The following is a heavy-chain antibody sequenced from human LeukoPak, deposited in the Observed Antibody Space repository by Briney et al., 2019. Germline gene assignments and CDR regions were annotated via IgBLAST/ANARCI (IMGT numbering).Heavy chain of an antibody. CDR1: GGIFNDFS. D-gene: IGHD2-15*01. V-gene: IGHV1-69*04. CDR2: IVPILTVP. Sequence: ASLKASCKASGGIFNDFSIGWGRQAPGQRLEWTGRIVPILTVPNYAQKFEGRVTITADKSTNTAYMELSSLKSEDTALYFCARDRPRARYFDYWGQGTLVTVSS. J-gene: IGHJ4*02. CDR3: ARDRPRARYFDY.